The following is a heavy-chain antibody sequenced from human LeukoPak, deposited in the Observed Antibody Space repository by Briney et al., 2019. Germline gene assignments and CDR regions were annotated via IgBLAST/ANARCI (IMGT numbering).Heavy chain of an antibody. V-gene: IGHV3-7*01. Sequence: GGSLRLSCAASGFTFSSYWMGWVRQAPGKGLEWVANIKPDGGETYYVDSVKGRFTISRDNAKNSLCLQMNSLRDEGTAVYYCAREGSGNYFYYFDNWGQGTLVTVSS. CDR2: IKPDGGET. CDR1: GFTFSSYW. J-gene: IGHJ4*02. CDR3: AREGSGNYFYYFDN. D-gene: IGHD4-11*01.